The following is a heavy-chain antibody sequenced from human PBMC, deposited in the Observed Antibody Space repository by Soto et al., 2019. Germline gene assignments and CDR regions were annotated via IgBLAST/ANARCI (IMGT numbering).Heavy chain of an antibody. D-gene: IGHD4-4*01. CDR1: GGSIISGGYS. CDR3: ARAEMATVNFDY. V-gene: IGHV4-30-2*01. J-gene: IGHJ4*02. Sequence: PSETLSLTCAVSGGSIISGGYSWSWIRQPPGKGLEWIGYIYHSGSTYYNPSLKSRVTISVDRSKNQFSLKLSSVTAADTAVYYCARAEMATVNFDYWGQGTLVTVSS. CDR2: IYHSGST.